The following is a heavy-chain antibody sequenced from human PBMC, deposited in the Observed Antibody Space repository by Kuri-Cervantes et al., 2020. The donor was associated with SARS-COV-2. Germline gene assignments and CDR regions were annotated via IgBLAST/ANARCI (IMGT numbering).Heavy chain of an antibody. V-gene: IGHV3-7*01. D-gene: IGHD6-19*01. CDR3: ARTGSGWNHDAFDI. Sequence: GESLKISCAASGFTFSSYWMSWVRQAPGKGLEWVANIKQDGSEKYYVDSVKGRLTISRDNAKNSLYLQMNSLRAEDTAVYYCARTGSGWNHDAFDIWGQGTMVTVSS. CDR1: GFTFSSYW. J-gene: IGHJ3*02. CDR2: IKQDGSEK.